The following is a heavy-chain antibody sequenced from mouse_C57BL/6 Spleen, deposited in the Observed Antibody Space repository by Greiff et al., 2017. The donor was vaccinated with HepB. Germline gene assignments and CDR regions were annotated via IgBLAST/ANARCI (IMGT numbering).Heavy chain of an antibody. CDR3: ANNYYGSYYYAMDY. CDR2: IWRGGST. V-gene: IGHV2-5*01. CDR1: GFSFTSYG. Sequence: QVHVKQSGPGLVQPSQSLSITCTVSGFSFTSYGVHWVRQSPGKGLEWLGVIWRGGSTDYNAAFMSRLSITKDNSKSQVFFKMNSLQADDTAIYYCANNYYGSYYYAMDYWGQGTSVTVSS. D-gene: IGHD1-1*01. J-gene: IGHJ4*01.